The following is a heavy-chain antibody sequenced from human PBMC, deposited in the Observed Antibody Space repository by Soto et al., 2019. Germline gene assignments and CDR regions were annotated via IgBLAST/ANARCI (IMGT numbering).Heavy chain of an antibody. Sequence: QVQLVQSGAEVKKPGASVKVSCKASGYTFTSNYMHWVRQAPGQGLEWMGIINPSGGSTRYAQKFQGSVTMTRDTSTSTVYMELSSLRSEDTAVYYCARASCSGGSCYQAEYWGQGTLVTVSS. V-gene: IGHV1-46*03. CDR1: GYTFTSNY. CDR2: INPSGGST. J-gene: IGHJ4*02. CDR3: ARASCSGGSCYQAEY. D-gene: IGHD2-15*01.